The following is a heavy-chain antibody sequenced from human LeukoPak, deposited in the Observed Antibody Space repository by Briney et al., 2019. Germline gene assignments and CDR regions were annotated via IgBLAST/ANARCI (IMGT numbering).Heavy chain of an antibody. V-gene: IGHV4-34*01. CDR1: DGAIAGYS. Sequence: SETLSLTCTVSDGAIAGYSWSWIRQPPGKGLEWIGEINHSGSTNYNPSLKSRVTISVDTSKNQFSLKLSSVTAADTAVYYCARRKYCSGGSCRLPDYWGQGTLVTVSS. D-gene: IGHD2-15*01. CDR3: ARRKYCSGGSCRLPDY. CDR2: INHSGST. J-gene: IGHJ4*02.